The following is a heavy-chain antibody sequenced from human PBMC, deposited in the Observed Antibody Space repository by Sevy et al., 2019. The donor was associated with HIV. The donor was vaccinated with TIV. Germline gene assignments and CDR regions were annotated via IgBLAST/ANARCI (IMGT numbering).Heavy chain of an antibody. CDR3: TTLSGDFWSGYYIPFFDY. CDR1: GFTFSNAW. J-gene: IGHJ4*02. CDR2: IKSKTDGGTT. V-gene: IGHV3-15*07. D-gene: IGHD3-3*01. Sequence: GGSLGLSCAASGFTFSNAWMNWVRQAPGKGLEWVGRIKSKTDGGTTDYAAPVKGRFTISRDDSKNTLYLQMNSLKSEDSAIYYCTTLSGDFWSGYYIPFFDYWGQGTLVTVSS.